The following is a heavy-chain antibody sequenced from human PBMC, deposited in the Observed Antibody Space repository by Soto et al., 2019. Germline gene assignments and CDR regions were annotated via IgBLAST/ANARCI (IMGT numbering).Heavy chain of an antibody. CDR3: AREHPDYDFWSGYRNWFDP. Sequence: LSLTCAVSGYSISSGYYWGWIRQPPGKGLEWIGSIYHSGSTYYNPSLKSRVTISVDTSKNQFSLKLSSVTAADTAVYYCAREHPDYDFWSGYRNWFDPWGQGTLVTGLL. D-gene: IGHD3-3*01. J-gene: IGHJ5*02. V-gene: IGHV4-38-2*02. CDR1: GYSISSGYY. CDR2: IYHSGST.